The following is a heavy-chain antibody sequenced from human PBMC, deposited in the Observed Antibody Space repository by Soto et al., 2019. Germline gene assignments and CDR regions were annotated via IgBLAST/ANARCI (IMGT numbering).Heavy chain of an antibody. V-gene: IGHV3-30-3*01. CDR1: GFTFGSYA. D-gene: IGHD6-13*01. J-gene: IGHJ4*02. CDR3: GRDSYSSSWYIDY. CDR2: ISYDGSNK. Sequence: QVQLVESGGGVVQPGRSLRLSCAASGFTFGSYAMHWVRQAPGKGLEWVAVISYDGSNKYYADSVKGRFTISRDNSKNTLYLQMDSLRAEDTALYYCGRDSYSSSWYIDYWGQGTLVTVSS.